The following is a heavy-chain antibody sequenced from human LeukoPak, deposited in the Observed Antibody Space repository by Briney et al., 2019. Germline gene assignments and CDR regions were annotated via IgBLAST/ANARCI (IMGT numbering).Heavy chain of an antibody. D-gene: IGHD6-13*01. J-gene: IGHJ3*02. CDR2: TYYRAKWYN. V-gene: IGHV6-1*01. Sequence: SQTLSLTCAISGDSVSSNSAAWNWVRQSPSRGLEWLGRTYYRAKWYNDYAVSVKSRITINPDTSKNQFSLQLSSVTPEDTAVYYCARDHGSFDAFDIWGQGTMVTVSS. CDR3: ARDHGSFDAFDI. CDR1: GDSVSSNSAA.